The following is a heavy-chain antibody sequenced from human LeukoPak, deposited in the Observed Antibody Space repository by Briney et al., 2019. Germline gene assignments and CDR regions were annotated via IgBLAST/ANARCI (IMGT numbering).Heavy chain of an antibody. CDR1: GGSISSSNYY. Sequence: SETLSLTCTVSGGSISSSNYYWGWIRQPPGKGLEWIGSIYYSGSAYYNPSLKSQVTISVDTSKSQFSLRLSSVTAADTAVYYCATEFRYFDWLLTAENYFDYWGQGTLVTVSS. D-gene: IGHD3-9*01. CDR2: IYYSGSA. V-gene: IGHV4-39*02. J-gene: IGHJ4*02. CDR3: ATEFRYFDWLLTAENYFDY.